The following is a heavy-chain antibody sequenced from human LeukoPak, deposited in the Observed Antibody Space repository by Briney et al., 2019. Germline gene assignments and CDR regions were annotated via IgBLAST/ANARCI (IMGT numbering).Heavy chain of an antibody. CDR3: ARHVEAAYFDY. J-gene: IGHJ4*02. D-gene: IGHD5-24*01. CDR1: GGSITSSSYH. CDR2: MYYSGST. V-gene: IGHV4-39*01. Sequence: SETLSLTCTVSGGSITSSSYHWGWIRQPPGKGLEWIGSMYYSGSTYYNPSLKSRVTISVDTSKNQFSLKLSSVTAADTAVYYCARHVEAAYFDYWGQGTLVTVSS.